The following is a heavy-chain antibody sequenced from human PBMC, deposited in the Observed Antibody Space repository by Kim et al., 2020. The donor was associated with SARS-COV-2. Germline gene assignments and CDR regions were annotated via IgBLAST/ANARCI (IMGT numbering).Heavy chain of an antibody. Sequence: GGSLRLSCAASGFTFSYTWMAWVRQAPGKGLEWVGRIKNEAQSATTDYAAPVKGRFTISRDDSKNTLYLQMNSLKIEDTAVYYCTTDATPTFSNYFDYWGQGTLVTVSS. CDR3: TTDATPTFSNYFDY. J-gene: IGHJ4*02. D-gene: IGHD2-15*01. CDR2: IKNEAQSATT. V-gene: IGHV3-15*01. CDR1: GFTFSYTW.